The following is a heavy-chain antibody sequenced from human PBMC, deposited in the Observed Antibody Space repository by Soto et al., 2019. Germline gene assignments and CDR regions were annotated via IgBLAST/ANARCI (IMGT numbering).Heavy chain of an antibody. CDR1: GFTFISYG. CDR2: IWYDGSNK. V-gene: IGHV3-33*01. D-gene: IGHD4-17*01. CDR3: ARSGLRRHNWFDP. J-gene: IGHJ5*02. Sequence: GGSLRLSCAASGFTFISYGIHFFRHSPGKWLEWVAVIWYDGSNKYYADSVKGRFTISRDNSKNTLYLQMNSLRAEDTAVYYCARSGLRRHNWFDPWGQGTLVTVSS.